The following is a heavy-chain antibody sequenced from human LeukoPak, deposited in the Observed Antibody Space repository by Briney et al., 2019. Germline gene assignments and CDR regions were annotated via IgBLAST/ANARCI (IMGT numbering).Heavy chain of an antibody. Sequence: SETLSLTCTVSGGSISSYYWSWIRQPAGKGLEWIGRIYTSGSTNYNPSLKSRVTMSVDTSKNQFSLKLSSVTAADTAVYYCARGVVVPAAMYHYYYYMDVWGKGTTVTISS. CDR3: ARGVVVPAAMYHYYYYMDV. CDR1: GGSISSYY. V-gene: IGHV4-4*07. CDR2: IYTSGST. D-gene: IGHD2-2*01. J-gene: IGHJ6*03.